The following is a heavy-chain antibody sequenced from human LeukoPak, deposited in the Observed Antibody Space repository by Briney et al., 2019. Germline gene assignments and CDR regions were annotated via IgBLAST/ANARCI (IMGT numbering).Heavy chain of an antibody. CDR1: GFTFSTYS. CDR3: AGDLISGSGSLGY. D-gene: IGHD3-10*01. Sequence: PGGSLRLSCAASGFTFSTYSMNWVRQAPGKGLEWVSSISSSGFYIYYADSVKGRFTVSRDNAKTTLYLQMNSLRDEDTAVYYCAGDLISGSGSLGYWGQGTLVTVSS. J-gene: IGHJ4*02. CDR2: ISSSGFYI. V-gene: IGHV3-21*01.